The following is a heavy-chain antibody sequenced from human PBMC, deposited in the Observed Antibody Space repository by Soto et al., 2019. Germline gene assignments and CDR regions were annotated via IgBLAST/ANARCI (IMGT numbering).Heavy chain of an antibody. V-gene: IGHV3-23*01. D-gene: IGHD3-3*01. CDR3: AKIFLEWFEASNDY. Sequence: GGSLRLSCAASGFTFSSYAMSWVRQAPGKGLEWVSAISGSGGSTYYADSVKGRFTISRDNSKNTLYLQMNSLRAEDTAVYYCAKIFLEWFEASNDYWGQGTLVTVSS. J-gene: IGHJ4*02. CDR1: GFTFSSYA. CDR2: ISGSGGST.